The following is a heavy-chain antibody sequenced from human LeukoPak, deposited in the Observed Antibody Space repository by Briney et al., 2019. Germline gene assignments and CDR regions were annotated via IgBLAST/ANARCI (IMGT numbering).Heavy chain of an antibody. CDR3: ARVRYNWNYRGAYYYYYMDV. Sequence: PSETLSLTCTVSGGSISSSSYYWGWIRQPPGKGLEWIGSIYYSGSTYYNPSLNSRVTISVDTSKNQFSLKLSSVTAADTAVYYCARVRYNWNYRGAYYYYYMDVWGKGTTVTLSS. CDR2: IYYSGST. J-gene: IGHJ6*03. V-gene: IGHV4-39*07. CDR1: GGSISSSSYY. D-gene: IGHD1-7*01.